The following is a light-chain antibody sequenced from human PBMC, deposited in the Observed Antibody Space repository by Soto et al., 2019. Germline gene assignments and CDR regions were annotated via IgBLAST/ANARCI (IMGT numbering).Light chain of an antibody. J-gene: IGLJ2*01. CDR3: SSYAGSNHLL. Sequence: QSALTQPPSASGSPGQSVTISCTGTSSDVGGYNYVSWYQQHPGKAPKLMIYEVSKRPSGVPDRFSGSNSGNTASLTVSGLHAEDEDDYYCSSYAGSNHLLFGGGTKLTVL. V-gene: IGLV2-8*01. CDR1: SSDVGGYNY. CDR2: EVS.